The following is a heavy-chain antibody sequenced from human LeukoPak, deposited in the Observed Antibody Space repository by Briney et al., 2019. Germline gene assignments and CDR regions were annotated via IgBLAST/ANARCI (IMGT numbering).Heavy chain of an antibody. J-gene: IGHJ4*02. Sequence: SETLSLTCTVSGGSISSSYWGWVRQPAGKGLEWIGRIYTSGSTNYNPSLKSRVTMSVDTSKNQFSLKLSSMTAADTAVYYCARSGNSGSYCFDYWGQGTLVTVSS. D-gene: IGHD3-10*01. CDR2: IYTSGST. V-gene: IGHV4-4*07. CDR3: ARSGNSGSYCFDY. CDR1: GGSISSSY.